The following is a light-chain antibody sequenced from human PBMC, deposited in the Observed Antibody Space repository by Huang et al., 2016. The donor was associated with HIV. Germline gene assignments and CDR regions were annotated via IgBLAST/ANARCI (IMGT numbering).Light chain of an antibody. Sequence: EIVLTHSPATLSFSPGQTLTLSCRASQTVSNDYLAWYQQKPGQSPRLLIYAASTRAAGIPERCSGSGSATDFILTVSRLEPEDSAVYYCQQYALSPWTFGHGTKVEI. J-gene: IGKJ1*01. V-gene: IGKV3-20*01. CDR1: QTVSNDY. CDR3: QQYALSPWT. CDR2: AAS.